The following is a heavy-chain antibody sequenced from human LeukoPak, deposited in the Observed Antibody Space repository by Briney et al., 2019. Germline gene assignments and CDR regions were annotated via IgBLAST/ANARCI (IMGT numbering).Heavy chain of an antibody. CDR1: GFTFSSYA. J-gene: IGHJ4*02. D-gene: IGHD6-6*01. CDR2: ISYDGSNK. V-gene: IGHV3-30-3*01. Sequence: PGGSLRLSCAASGFTFSSYAMHWVRQAPGKGLEWVAVISYDGSNKYYADSVKGRFTISRDNSKNTLYLQMNSLRAEDTAVYYCARDRHSSSSETFDYWGQGTLVTVSS. CDR3: ARDRHSSSSETFDY.